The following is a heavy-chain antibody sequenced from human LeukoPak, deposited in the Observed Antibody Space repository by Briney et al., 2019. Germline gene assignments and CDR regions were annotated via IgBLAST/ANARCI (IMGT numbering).Heavy chain of an antibody. Sequence: SVKVSCKASGGTFSSYAISWVRQAPGQGHEWMGRIIPIFGTANYAQKFQGRVTITTDESTSTAYMELSSLRSEDTAVYYCARDEGAYYYDSSGYYFGYWGQGTLVTVSS. V-gene: IGHV1-69*05. CDR1: GGTFSSYA. J-gene: IGHJ4*02. CDR3: ARDEGAYYYDSSGYYFGY. D-gene: IGHD3-22*01. CDR2: IIPIFGTA.